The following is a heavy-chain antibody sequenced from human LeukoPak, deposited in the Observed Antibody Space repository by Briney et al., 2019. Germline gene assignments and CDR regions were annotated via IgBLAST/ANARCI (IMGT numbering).Heavy chain of an antibody. V-gene: IGHV3-7*01. D-gene: IGHD6-13*01. CDR1: GFTFSSYW. CDR2: IKQDGSEK. Sequence: GGSLRLSCAASGFTFSSYWMSWVRQAPGKGLEWVANIKQDGSEKYYVDSVEGRFTISRDNAKNSLYLQMNSLRAEDTAVYYCARGSSSSWYGPYYYYMDVWGKGTTVTVSS. J-gene: IGHJ6*03. CDR3: ARGSSSSWYGPYYYYMDV.